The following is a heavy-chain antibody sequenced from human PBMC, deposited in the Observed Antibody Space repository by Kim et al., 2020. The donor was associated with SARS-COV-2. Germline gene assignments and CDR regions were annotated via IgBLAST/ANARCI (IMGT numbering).Heavy chain of an antibody. J-gene: IGHJ4*02. CDR2: VYYNGDS. CDR3: ARAGKMGAAITFDF. Sequence: SETLSLTCTVSGTSINTYYWSWSRRPPGKGLEWIGYVYYNGDSDYNPSLKSRLTISIDTSKNQFSLKLTSVTAADTAVYYCARAGKMGAAITFDFWSQGKLVTVSA. D-gene: IGHD1-26*01. V-gene: IGHV4-59*01. CDR1: GTSINTYY.